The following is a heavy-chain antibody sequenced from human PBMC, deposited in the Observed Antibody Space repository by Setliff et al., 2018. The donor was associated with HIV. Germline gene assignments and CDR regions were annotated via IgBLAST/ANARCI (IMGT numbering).Heavy chain of an antibody. J-gene: IGHJ6*01. V-gene: IGHV3-72*01. Sequence: GGSLRLSCAASGFTFSDHYMDWVRQSPGKGLEWVGRIANKADSHTIQYAASVQGRFTISRDNSKNTLHLQMDSLRVEDTAVYYCAQGRTTTWYDMDVWGQGTTVTVSS. CDR1: GFTFSDHY. D-gene: IGHD2-2*01. CDR2: IANKADSHTI. CDR3: AQGRTTTWYDMDV.